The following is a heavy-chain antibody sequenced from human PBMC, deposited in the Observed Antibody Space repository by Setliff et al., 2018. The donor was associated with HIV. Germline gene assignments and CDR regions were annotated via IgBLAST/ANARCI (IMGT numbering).Heavy chain of an antibody. V-gene: IGHV4-4*02. D-gene: IGHD3-10*01. Sequence: SETLSLTCAVSGGSISSNWWSWVRQSPGKGLEWIGEIYHSGSTHYNPSLQSRVTISVDKSKSQFSLKLNSVTAADTAVYYCARDMRHLAPLGYYFDYWGPGTVVTVSS. CDR2: IYHSGST. CDR3: ARDMRHLAPLGYYFDY. J-gene: IGHJ4*02. CDR1: GGSISSNW.